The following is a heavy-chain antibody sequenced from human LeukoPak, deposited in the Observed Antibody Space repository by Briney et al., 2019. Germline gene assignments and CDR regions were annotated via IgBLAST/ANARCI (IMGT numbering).Heavy chain of an antibody. J-gene: IGHJ2*01. CDR3: ASPGRYCNSTRCYGNWYFDL. CDR2: IYPGDSDT. Sequence: GESLKISCNGSGYRISTYRICWVLQMPGKGLEWMGIIYPGDSDTKYSPSFQGHVTISADQSISTAYLQWSSLNASDTAMYYCASPGRYCNSTRCYGNWYFDLWGRGTVVTVSS. V-gene: IGHV5-51*01. D-gene: IGHD2-2*01. CDR1: GYRISTYR.